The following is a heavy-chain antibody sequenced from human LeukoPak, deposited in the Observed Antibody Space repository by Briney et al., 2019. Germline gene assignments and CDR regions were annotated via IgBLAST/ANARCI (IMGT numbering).Heavy chain of an antibody. CDR3: ARVGAWELQRVFDY. D-gene: IGHD1-26*01. V-gene: IGHV3-7*01. CDR2: IRQGGNEM. J-gene: IGHJ4*02. Sequence: GGSLRLSCAASGFRFCYYWMTWVRQVPGKGLEWVANIRQGGNEMYYADSVKDRFTISRDNARNSLYLEMNSLRTEDTAVFYCARVGAWELQRVFDYWGQGTLVTVSS. CDR1: GFRFCYYW.